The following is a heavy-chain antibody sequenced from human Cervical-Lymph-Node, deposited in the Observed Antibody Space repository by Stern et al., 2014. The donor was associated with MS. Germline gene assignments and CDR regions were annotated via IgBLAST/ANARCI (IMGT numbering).Heavy chain of an antibody. J-gene: IGHJ6*02. D-gene: IGHD3-16*01. CDR3: AATQPLMGEDGSRLEAIDYYYGMDV. CDR2: IYVSGGT. V-gene: IGHV4-61*02. CDR1: GGSISSRIYY. Sequence: QVQLQESGPGLVKPSQTLSLTCTVSGGSISSRIYYWSWIRQAAGKGLEWIGRIYVSGGTNYNPSLGSRATISFDTPKNKISRRLSSVTAADTAVYFCAATQPLMGEDGSRLEAIDYYYGMDVWGQGTTVTVSS.